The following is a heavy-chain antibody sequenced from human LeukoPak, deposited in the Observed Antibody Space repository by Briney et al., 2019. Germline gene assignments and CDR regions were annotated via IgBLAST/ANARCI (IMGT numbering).Heavy chain of an antibody. D-gene: IGHD6-13*01. V-gene: IGHV4-39*01. CDR1: GGAISSSSYY. J-gene: IGHJ4*02. Sequence: SETLSLTCTVSGGAISSSSYYWGWIRQPPGKGLEWIGSMSYIGITFYNLSLKSRAIISEDTSKNQFSLKLSSVTAADTAVYYCARHGALAAAGTTPDYWGQGALVTVSS. CDR2: MSYIGIT. CDR3: ARHGALAAAGTTPDY.